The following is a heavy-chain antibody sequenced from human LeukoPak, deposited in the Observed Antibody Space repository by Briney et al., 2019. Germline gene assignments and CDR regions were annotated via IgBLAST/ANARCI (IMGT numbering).Heavy chain of an antibody. Sequence: ASVKVSCKASGYSFTAAYNIHWLRQAPGQGPEFMGWINPSSGDTRYAQKFQGRVTVTRDTVISTAYMGLSSLTSDDTAVYYCARDPRGTYDYWGQGTLVTVPS. D-gene: IGHD5-12*01. J-gene: IGHJ4*02. V-gene: IGHV1-2*02. CDR1: GYSFTAAYN. CDR2: INPSSGDT. CDR3: ARDPRGTYDY.